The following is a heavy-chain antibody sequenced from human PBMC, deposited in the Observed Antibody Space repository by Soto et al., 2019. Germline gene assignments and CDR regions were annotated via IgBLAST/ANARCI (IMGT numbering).Heavy chain of an antibody. CDR3: ALAAAGTGLFDY. J-gene: IGHJ4*02. V-gene: IGHV4-59*01. D-gene: IGHD6-13*01. CDR2: IYYSGST. Sequence: PSETLSLTCTVSGGSISSYYWSWIRQPPGKGLEWIGYIYYSGSTNYNPSLKSRVTISVDTSKNQFSLKLSSVTAADTAVYYCALAAAGTGLFDYWGQGPLVTVSS. CDR1: GGSISSYY.